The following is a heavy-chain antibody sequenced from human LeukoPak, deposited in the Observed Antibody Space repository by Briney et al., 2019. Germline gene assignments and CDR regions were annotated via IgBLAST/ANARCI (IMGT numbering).Heavy chain of an antibody. Sequence: SETLSVTCTVSGGSISSYYWSWIRQPAGKGLEWIGRIYTSGSTNYNPSLKSRVTMSVDTSKNQFSLKLSSATAADTAVYYCARGRIAAARQGAFDIWGQGTMVTVSS. D-gene: IGHD6-13*01. V-gene: IGHV4-4*07. CDR2: IYTSGST. J-gene: IGHJ3*02. CDR1: GGSISSYY. CDR3: ARGRIAAARQGAFDI.